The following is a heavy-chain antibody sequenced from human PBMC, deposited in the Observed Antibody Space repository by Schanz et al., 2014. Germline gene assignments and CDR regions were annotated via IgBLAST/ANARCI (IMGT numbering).Heavy chain of an antibody. D-gene: IGHD2-2*01. V-gene: IGHV3-23*04. J-gene: IGHJ5*02. CDR3: ARAGYDADNWFDP. Sequence: EVQLAESGGGLVQPGGSLRLSCAASGFTFSSYALHWVRQAPGKGLEWVSIISGSGGNTYYADAVKGRFTISRDNSNKTVDLQMNSLRAEDTAVYYCARAGYDADNWFDPWGQGTLVTVSS. CDR2: ISGSGGNT. CDR1: GFTFSSYA.